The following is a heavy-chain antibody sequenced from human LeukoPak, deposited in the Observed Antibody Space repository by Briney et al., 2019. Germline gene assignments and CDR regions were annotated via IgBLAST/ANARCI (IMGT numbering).Heavy chain of an antibody. V-gene: IGHV3-49*04. D-gene: IGHD5-12*01. CDR2: IRSKAYGGTT. J-gene: IGHJ4*02. CDR1: GFTFCDYA. Sequence: GGSLRLSCTASGFTFCDYAMSWVRQAPGKGLEWVGFIRSKAYGGTTDYAASVKGRFTISRDDSKSIAYLQMNSLKTEDTAVYYCTRSDSGYSGYDYPGGQGTLVTVSS. CDR3: TRSDSGYSGYDYP.